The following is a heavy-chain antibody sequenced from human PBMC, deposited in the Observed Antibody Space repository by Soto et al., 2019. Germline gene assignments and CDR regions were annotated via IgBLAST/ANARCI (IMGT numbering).Heavy chain of an antibody. D-gene: IGHD2-2*01. CDR2: IYSGGST. CDR3: ARAEVPAVYYYYYYYMDV. CDR1: GFTVSSNY. J-gene: IGHJ6*03. V-gene: IGHV3-66*01. Sequence: GGSLRLSCAASGFTVSSNYMSWVRQAPGKGLEWVSVIYSGGSTYYADSVKGRFTISRDNSKNTLYLQMNSLRAEDTAVYYCARAEVPAVYYYYYYYMDVWGKGTTVTVSS.